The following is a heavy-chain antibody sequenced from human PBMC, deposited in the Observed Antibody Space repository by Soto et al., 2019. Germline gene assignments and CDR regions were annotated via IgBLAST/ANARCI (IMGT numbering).Heavy chain of an antibody. CDR2: ISGSGGST. J-gene: IGHJ3*02. V-gene: IGHV3-23*01. CDR3: AKDREVIREVRSVFAI. Sequence: PGKGLEWVSSISGSGGSTYYADSAKGRFTISRDNFKNTLYVQMNSLRAEDTAVYYFAKDREVIREVRSVFAIWRNGTMV. D-gene: IGHD2-21*01.